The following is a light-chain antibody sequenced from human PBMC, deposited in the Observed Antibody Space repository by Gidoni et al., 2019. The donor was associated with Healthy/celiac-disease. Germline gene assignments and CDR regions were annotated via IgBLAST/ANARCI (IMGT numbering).Light chain of an antibody. CDR3: QQSYSTTG. CDR2: AAS. V-gene: IGKV1-39*01. Sequence: DIQMTQSPSSLSASVGDRVTITCRASQSISSYLNWYQQKPGKAPKLLIYAASSLQSGVPSRFSGSGSGTDFTLTISSLQPEDFATYYCQQSYSTTGFXPXTKVDIK. J-gene: IGKJ3*01. CDR1: QSISSY.